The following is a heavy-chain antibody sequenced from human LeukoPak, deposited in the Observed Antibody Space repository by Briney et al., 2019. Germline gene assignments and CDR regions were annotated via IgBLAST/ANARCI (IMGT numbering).Heavy chain of an antibody. CDR3: ARVGGATMSYHYFDY. V-gene: IGHV3-48*02. J-gene: IGHJ4*02. Sequence: HPGGSLRLSCAASGFSFSGYSMNWVRQAPGKGLEWVSFISHSSGTIYYADSVKGRFTISRDNAKNSLYLQMNSLRDEDTAVYSCARVGGATMSYHYFDYWGQGTLVTVSS. D-gene: IGHD1-26*01. CDR1: GFSFSGYS. CDR2: ISHSSGTI.